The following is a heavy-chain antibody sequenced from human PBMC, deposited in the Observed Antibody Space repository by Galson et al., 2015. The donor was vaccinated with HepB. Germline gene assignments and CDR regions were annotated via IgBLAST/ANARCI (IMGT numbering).Heavy chain of an antibody. D-gene: IGHD6-19*01. J-gene: IGHJ4*02. CDR2: IYYSGST. Sequence: ETLSLTCTVSGGSISSSSYYWGWIRQPPGKGLEWIGSIYYSGSTYYNPSLKSRVTISVDTSKNQFSLKLSSVTAADTAVYYCARHLSSGWSIDYWGQGTLVTVSS. CDR3: ARHLSSGWSIDY. V-gene: IGHV4-39*01. CDR1: GGSISSSSYY.